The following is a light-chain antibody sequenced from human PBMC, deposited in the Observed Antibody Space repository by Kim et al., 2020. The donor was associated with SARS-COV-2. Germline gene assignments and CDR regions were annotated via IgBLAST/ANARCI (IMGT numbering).Light chain of an antibody. V-gene: IGKV3-15*01. CDR2: GAS. CDR1: QSVSSN. J-gene: IGKJ1*01. Sequence: EILVTQSPPTLSVSPGERATLSCRASQSVSSNLAWYQQKRGQAPRLLIYGASTRATGIPARFSGSGSGTEFTLTISSLQSEDFVVYYCQQYDNWPRTFGQGTKVDIK. CDR3: QQYDNWPRT.